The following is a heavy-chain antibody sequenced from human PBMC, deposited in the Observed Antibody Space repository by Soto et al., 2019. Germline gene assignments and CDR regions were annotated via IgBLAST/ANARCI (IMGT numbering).Heavy chain of an antibody. J-gene: IGHJ4*02. CDR3: ARDTVLTGMYDF. D-gene: IGHD4-17*01. CDR2: VYYTGTT. V-gene: IGHV4-59*01. Sequence: TLSLTCTVSGGSIGSYHWSWVRQPPGKGLEWIASVYYTGTTNYNPSLGSRVTISIDAPGNRFSMEITSVTAADTAIYYCARDTVLTGMYDFWGQGTLDTVSA. CDR1: GGSIGSYH.